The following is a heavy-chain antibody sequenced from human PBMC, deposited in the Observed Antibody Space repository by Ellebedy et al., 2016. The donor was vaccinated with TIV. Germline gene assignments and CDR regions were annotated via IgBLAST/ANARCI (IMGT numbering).Heavy chain of an antibody. CDR1: GYTFRYFY. CDR3: ARDLNAYHSGLGQIYYYFYGLDV. Sequence: ASVKVSXXASGYTFRYFYMHWVRQAPGQGLEWVGVINPSSGSTSYAQKFRGRVTITADESTSTAYMEVSSLRSEDTAMYYCARDLNAYHSGLGQIYYYFYGLDVWGQGTLVTVSS. J-gene: IGHJ6*02. V-gene: IGHV1-46*01. D-gene: IGHD6-19*01. CDR2: INPSSGST.